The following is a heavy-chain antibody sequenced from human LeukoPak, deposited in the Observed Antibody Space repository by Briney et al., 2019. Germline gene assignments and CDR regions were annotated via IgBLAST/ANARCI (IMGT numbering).Heavy chain of an antibody. CDR1: GGSISSSSYY. CDR2: IYYSGST. D-gene: IGHD3-10*01. V-gene: IGHV4-39*06. J-gene: IGHJ5*02. CDR3: ARDYYGSGSYYIINWFDP. Sequence: PSETLSLTCTVSGGSISSSSYYWGWIRQPPGKGLEWIGRIYYSGSTYYNPSLKSRVTISVDTSKNQFPLKLSSVTAADTAVYYCARDYYGSGSYYIINWFDPWGQGTLVTVSS.